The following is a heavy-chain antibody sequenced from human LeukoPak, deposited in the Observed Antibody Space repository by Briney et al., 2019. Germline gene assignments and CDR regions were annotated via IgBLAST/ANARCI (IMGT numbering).Heavy chain of an antibody. CDR3: AGANFLYCSSSTCLFDY. J-gene: IGHJ4*02. V-gene: IGHV1-2*02. Sequence: SVKVSCKASGYTFTDYYMHWVRQAPGQGFEWMGWINPNDGDTNYAQKFRGRVTMTRDTSISTAHMEVSRLRSDDTAVYYCAGANFLYCSSSTCLFDYWGQGTLVTVSS. CDR2: INPNDGDT. D-gene: IGHD2-2*01. CDR1: GYTFTDYY.